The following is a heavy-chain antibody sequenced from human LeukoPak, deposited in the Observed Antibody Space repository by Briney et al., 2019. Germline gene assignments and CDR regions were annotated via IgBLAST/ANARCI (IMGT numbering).Heavy chain of an antibody. CDR3: ARGLSDYYGSGAATDY. CDR1: GFTFSSYA. D-gene: IGHD3-10*01. Sequence: GGSLRLSCAASGFTFSSYAMHWVRQAPGKGLEYVSAISSNGGSTYYANSVKGRFTISRDNSKNTLYLQMGSLRAEDMAVYYCARGLSDYYGSGAATDYWGQGTLVTVSS. CDR2: ISSNGGST. V-gene: IGHV3-64*01. J-gene: IGHJ4*02.